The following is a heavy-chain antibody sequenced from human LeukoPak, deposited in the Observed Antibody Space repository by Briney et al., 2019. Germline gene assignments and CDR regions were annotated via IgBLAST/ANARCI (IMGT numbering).Heavy chain of an antibody. V-gene: IGHV3-23*01. Sequence: QPGGSLRLSCAASGFTFSSYAMRWVRQAPGKGLEWVSAISGSGGSTYYADSVKGRFSISRDNSKNTLFLQMNSLRAEDTAVYYCAKVIQLWLTGVDYWGQGTLVTVSS. D-gene: IGHD5-18*01. J-gene: IGHJ4*02. CDR1: GFTFSSYA. CDR3: AKVIQLWLTGVDY. CDR2: ISGSGGST.